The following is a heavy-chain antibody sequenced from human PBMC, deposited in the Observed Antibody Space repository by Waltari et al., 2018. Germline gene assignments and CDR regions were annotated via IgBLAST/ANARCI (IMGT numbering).Heavy chain of an antibody. CDR2: IYYSGST. D-gene: IGHD5-18*01. Sequence: QVQLQESGPGLVKPSETLSLTCTVSGGSISSYYWSWIRQPPGKGLEWIGYIYYSGSTNYNPSLKIRVTISVDTSKNQFSLKLSSVTAADTAVYYCAGRRGYSYGYFDYWGQGTLVTVSS. J-gene: IGHJ4*02. CDR1: GGSISSYY. CDR3: AGRRGYSYGYFDY. V-gene: IGHV4-59*01.